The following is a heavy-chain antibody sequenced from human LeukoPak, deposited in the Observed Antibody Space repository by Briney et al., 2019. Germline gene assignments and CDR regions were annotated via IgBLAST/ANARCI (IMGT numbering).Heavy chain of an antibody. V-gene: IGHV3-74*01. CDR1: GFTFSSYW. CDR2: INSDGRST. D-gene: IGHD6-13*01. J-gene: IGHJ4*02. Sequence: GGSLRLSCAASGFTFSSYWMHWVRQAPGKGLVWVSRINSDGRSTNYADSVKGRFTISRDNAKNTLYLQMNSLRAEDTAVYYCARASAAGIMLDSWGQGTLVTVSS. CDR3: ARASAAGIMLDS.